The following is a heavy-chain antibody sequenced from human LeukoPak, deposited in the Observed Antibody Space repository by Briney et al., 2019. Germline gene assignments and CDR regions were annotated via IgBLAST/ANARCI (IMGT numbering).Heavy chain of an antibody. Sequence: LSGGSLRLSCAAAGFTLSSYWMSWVRQAPGKGLEWVDNIKQDGSEKYYVDSVKGRFTISRDNAKNLLYLQMKSLRAEDTATYYCARDGGGYDSWGQGTLVTVSS. J-gene: IGHJ5*01. CDR1: GFTLSSYW. V-gene: IGHV3-7*01. D-gene: IGHD5-24*01. CDR3: ARDGGGYDS. CDR2: IKQDGSEK.